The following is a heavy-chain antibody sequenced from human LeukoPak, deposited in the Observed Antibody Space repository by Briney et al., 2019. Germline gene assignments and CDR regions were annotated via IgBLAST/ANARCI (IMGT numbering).Heavy chain of an antibody. CDR3: ATLVSTRYYFDY. CDR2: IYYSGST. Sequence: SETLSLTCTVSGGSISSSTYYWSWIRQPPGKGLEWIGSIYYSGSTYYNPSLKSRVTISVDTSKNQFSLRLTSVTAADTAVYFCATLVSTRYYFDYWGQGTLVTVSS. V-gene: IGHV4-39*01. J-gene: IGHJ4*02. D-gene: IGHD5/OR15-5a*01. CDR1: GGSISSSTYY.